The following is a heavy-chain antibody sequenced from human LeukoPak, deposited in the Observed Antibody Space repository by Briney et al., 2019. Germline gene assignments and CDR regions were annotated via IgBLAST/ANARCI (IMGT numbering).Heavy chain of an antibody. Sequence: GGSLRLSCAASGFTFSSYEMNWVRQAPGKGLEWVSYISSSGSTIYYADSVKGRFTISRDNAKNSLYLQMNSLRAEDTAVYYCARDVIVGAYNWFDPWGQGTLVTVSS. D-gene: IGHD1-26*01. CDR1: GFTFSSYE. V-gene: IGHV3-48*03. CDR2: ISSSGSTI. J-gene: IGHJ5*02. CDR3: ARDVIVGAYNWFDP.